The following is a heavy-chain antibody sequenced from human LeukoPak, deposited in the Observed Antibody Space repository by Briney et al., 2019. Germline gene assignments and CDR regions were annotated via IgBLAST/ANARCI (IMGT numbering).Heavy chain of an antibody. D-gene: IGHD3-22*01. J-gene: IGHJ4*02. CDR1: GFTFSSYS. V-gene: IGHV3-48*02. CDR2: ISSSSSSTI. CDR3: AREVQYYDSSGSVIYYFDY. Sequence: GGSLRLSCAASGFTFSSYSMNWVRQAPGKGLEWVSYISSSSSSTIYYADSVKGRFTISRDNAKNSLYLQMNSLRDEDTAVYYCAREVQYYDSSGSVIYYFDYWGQGTLVTVSS.